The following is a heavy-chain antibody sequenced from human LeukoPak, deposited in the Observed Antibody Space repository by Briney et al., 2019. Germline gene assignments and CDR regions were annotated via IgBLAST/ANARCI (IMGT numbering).Heavy chain of an antibody. Sequence: PGGPLRLSCTASGFIFGDYAMSWVRQAPGKGLEWVGFIRSKDYGGTAEYAASVKGRFTISRDDSKSIAYLQMDSLKTEDTAVYYCTRWEATRFDCWGQGTLVTVPS. D-gene: IGHD5-24*01. V-gene: IGHV3-49*04. CDR1: GFIFGDYA. CDR3: TRWEATRFDC. CDR2: IRSKDYGGTA. J-gene: IGHJ4*02.